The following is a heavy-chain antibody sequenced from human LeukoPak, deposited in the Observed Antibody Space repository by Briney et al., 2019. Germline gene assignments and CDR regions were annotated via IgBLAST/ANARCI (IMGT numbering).Heavy chain of an antibody. Sequence: PGGSLRLSCAASGFTFSSYGMHWVRQAPGKGLEWVSGIGGSSGKTFYADSVKGRFTISRDNSKNTLYLQMNALRAEDTAIYFCAKQPYQYVSGSPSWLDPWGQGTLVTVSS. V-gene: IGHV3-23*01. J-gene: IGHJ5*02. CDR1: GFTFSSYG. CDR3: AKQPYQYVSGSPSWLDP. CDR2: IGGSSGKT. D-gene: IGHD3-10*01.